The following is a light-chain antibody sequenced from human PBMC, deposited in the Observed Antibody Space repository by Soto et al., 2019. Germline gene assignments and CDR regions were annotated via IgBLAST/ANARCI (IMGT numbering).Light chain of an antibody. Sequence: EIVLTQSPVTLSLSPGERATLSCRASQTVSRMYLSWFQQKTGQAPRLLIYGKSTRATGIPVRLSGSGSGTDFTLTISRLQPEDFAVYFCHKDFNLPWTFGQGTKVDIK. J-gene: IGKJ1*01. V-gene: IGKV3D-7*01. CDR1: QTVSRMY. CDR2: GKS. CDR3: HKDFNLPWT.